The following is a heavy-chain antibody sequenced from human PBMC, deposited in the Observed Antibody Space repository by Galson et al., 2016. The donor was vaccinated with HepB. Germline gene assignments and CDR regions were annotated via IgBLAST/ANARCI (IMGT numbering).Heavy chain of an antibody. D-gene: IGHD2-15*01. CDR2: FDPENGET. Sequence: SVKVSCKVSGYTVTELSIHWVRQAPGKGLEWMGGFDPENGETVYTQKFQGRVTMTEDTSTDTAYMELSSLRSEDTAVYYCVTSSDTWYYFDYWGQGTLVTVSS. J-gene: IGHJ4*02. V-gene: IGHV1-24*01. CDR3: VTSSDTWYYFDY. CDR1: GYTVTELS.